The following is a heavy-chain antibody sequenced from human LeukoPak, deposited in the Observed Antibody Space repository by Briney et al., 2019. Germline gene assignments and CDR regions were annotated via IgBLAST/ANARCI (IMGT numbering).Heavy chain of an antibody. Sequence: GGSLRLSCAASGFIFSSYSMNWVRQAPGKGLEWVSSISNSNSYIYYADSVKGRFTISRDNAENSLYLQMNSLRAEDTAVYYCARGPSGYHNTGGQGTLATVSS. D-gene: IGHD5-12*01. CDR1: GFIFSSYS. CDR2: ISNSNSYI. CDR3: ARGPSGYHNT. J-gene: IGHJ4*02. V-gene: IGHV3-21*01.